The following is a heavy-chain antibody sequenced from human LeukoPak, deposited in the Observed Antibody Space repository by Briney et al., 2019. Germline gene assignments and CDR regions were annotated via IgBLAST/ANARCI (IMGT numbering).Heavy chain of an antibody. Sequence: SETLSLTCAVYGGSFSGYYWSWIRQPPGKGLEWIGEINHSGSTNYNPSLKSRVTISVDTSKNQFSLKLSFVTAADTAVYYCARSWYYYDSSGYYTDPEVDYWGQGTLVTVSS. D-gene: IGHD3-22*01. CDR3: ARSWYYYDSSGYYTDPEVDY. CDR1: GGSFSGYY. CDR2: INHSGST. J-gene: IGHJ4*02. V-gene: IGHV4-34*01.